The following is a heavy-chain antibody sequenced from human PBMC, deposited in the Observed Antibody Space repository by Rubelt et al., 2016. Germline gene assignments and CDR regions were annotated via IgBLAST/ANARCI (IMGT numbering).Heavy chain of an antibody. CDR3: ARGIPILPTYGGNSLPEY. Sequence: QLQLQESGPGLVKPSETLSLTCTVSGGSISSSSYYWGWIRQPPGKGLEWIGSIYYSGSTYYNPSLKGRASISVGTSKNQFSLKLSSVTAADTAVYYCARGIPILPTYGGNSLPEYWGQGTLVTVAS. CDR1: GGSISSSSYY. D-gene: IGHD4-23*01. CDR2: IYYSGST. V-gene: IGHV4-39*07. J-gene: IGHJ4*02.